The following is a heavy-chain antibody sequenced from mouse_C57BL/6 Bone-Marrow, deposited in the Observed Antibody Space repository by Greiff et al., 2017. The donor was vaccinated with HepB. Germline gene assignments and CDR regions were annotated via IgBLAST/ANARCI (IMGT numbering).Heavy chain of an antibody. CDR1: GYTFTSYW. CDR2: IYPGSGST. D-gene: IGHD1-1*01. Sequence: VQLQQPGAELVKPGASVKMSCKASGYTFTSYWITWVKQRPGQGLEWIGDIYPGSGSTNYNEKFKSKATLTVDTSSSTAYMQLSSLTSEDSAVYYCARKDYVSSHFADWGQGTLVTVAA. J-gene: IGHJ3*01. V-gene: IGHV1-55*01. CDR3: ARKDYVSSHFAD.